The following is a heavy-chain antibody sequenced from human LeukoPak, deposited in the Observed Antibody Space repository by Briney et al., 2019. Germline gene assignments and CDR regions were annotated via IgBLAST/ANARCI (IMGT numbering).Heavy chain of an antibody. CDR1: GYTFTGFY. CDR3: AREELSVISTTCRSGLGH. CDR2: INPDSGAT. Sequence: GASVKVSCKASGYTFTGFYMHWVRQAPGQGPEWMGWINPDSGATKYAQKFLGRVTMTRDASISTTYMELSRLTSDDTAIYYCAREELSVISTTCRSGLGHWGQGTLVTVSS. J-gene: IGHJ4*02. V-gene: IGHV1-2*02. D-gene: IGHD2-2*01.